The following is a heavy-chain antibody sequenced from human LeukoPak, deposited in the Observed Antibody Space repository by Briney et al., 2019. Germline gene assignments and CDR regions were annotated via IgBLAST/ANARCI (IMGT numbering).Heavy chain of an antibody. CDR1: GFTFDDYA. CDR2: ISWNSGSI. Sequence: GGSLRLSCAASGFTFDDYAMHWVRQAPGKGLEWVSGISWNSGSIGYADSVKGRFTISRDNAKNSLYLQMNSLRVEDTALYYCAKDTYSSSLTGFDYWGQGTLVTVSS. J-gene: IGHJ4*02. D-gene: IGHD6-6*01. V-gene: IGHV3-9*01. CDR3: AKDTYSSSLTGFDY.